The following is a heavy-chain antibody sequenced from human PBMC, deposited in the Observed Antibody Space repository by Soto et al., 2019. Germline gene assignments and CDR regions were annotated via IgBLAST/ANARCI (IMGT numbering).Heavy chain of an antibody. CDR1: GGTISSYY. Sequence: SETLSLTSTVSGGTISSYYWSWIRQPPGKGLEWIGYIYYSGSTNYNPSLKSRVTISVDTSKNQFSLKLSSVTAADTAVYYCAREYSGYCDYWGQGTLVTVSS. V-gene: IGHV4-59*01. CDR3: AREYSGYCDY. CDR2: IYYSGST. D-gene: IGHD3-22*01. J-gene: IGHJ4*02.